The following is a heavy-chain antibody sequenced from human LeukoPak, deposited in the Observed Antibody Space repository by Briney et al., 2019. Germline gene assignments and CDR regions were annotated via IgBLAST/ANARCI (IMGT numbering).Heavy chain of an antibody. V-gene: IGHV3-30*18. CDR3: AKDLTYYDILTGYSH. Sequence: GRSLRLSCAASGFTFSIYGMRWVRQAPGEGLEWVAVILYVGSNKYYADSVKGGFTISRDNSKNTLYLQMNSLRAEDTAVHYCAKDLTYYDILTGYSHWGQGTLVTVSS. CDR2: ILYVGSNK. CDR1: GFTFSIYG. J-gene: IGHJ4*02. D-gene: IGHD3-9*01.